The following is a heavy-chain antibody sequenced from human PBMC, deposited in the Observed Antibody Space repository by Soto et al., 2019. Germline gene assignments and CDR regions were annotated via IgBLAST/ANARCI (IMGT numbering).Heavy chain of an antibody. CDR1: GGTFSNSG. Sequence: SVQVSCKASGGTFSNSGISWVRQAPGQGLEWMGGIIPIFDTTNYAQKLQGRITIIADESTNTVYMELSNLRSADTGVYYCARALRLVAVTLNENYFDVWGQRNLVTVP. D-gene: IGHD2-21*02. CDR3: ARALRLVAVTLNENYFDV. CDR2: IIPIFDTT. V-gene: IGHV1-69*01. J-gene: IGHJ4*02.